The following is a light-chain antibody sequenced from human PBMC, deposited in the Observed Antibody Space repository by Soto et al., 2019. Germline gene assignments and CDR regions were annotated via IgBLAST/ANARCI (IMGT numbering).Light chain of an antibody. CDR3: QQYGSSLFT. J-gene: IGKJ3*01. CDR1: QSLSST. Sequence: EIVMTQSPATLSVSPGERATLSCRASQSLSSTLAWYQQKPGQAPRLLIYGASSRATGIPDRFSGSGSGTDFTLTISRLEPEDFAVYYCQQYGSSLFTFGPGTKVDIK. V-gene: IGKV3-20*01. CDR2: GAS.